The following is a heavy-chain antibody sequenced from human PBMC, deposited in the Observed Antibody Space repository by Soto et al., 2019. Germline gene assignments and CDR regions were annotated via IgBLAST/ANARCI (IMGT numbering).Heavy chain of an antibody. CDR2: ISAYNGNT. Sequence: QVQLVQSGAEVKKPGASVKVSCKASGYTFTSYGISWVRQAPGQGLEWMGWISAYNGNTNYAQKLQGRXTXTXXKSTSTAYMELRSLRSDDTAVYYCVVAAQPYYFDYWGQGTLVTVSS. CDR1: GYTFTSYG. J-gene: IGHJ4*02. CDR3: VVAAQPYYFDY. V-gene: IGHV1-18*01. D-gene: IGHD2-15*01.